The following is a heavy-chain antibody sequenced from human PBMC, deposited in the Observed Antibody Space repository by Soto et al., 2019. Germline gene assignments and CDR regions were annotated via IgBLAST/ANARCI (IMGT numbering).Heavy chain of an antibody. D-gene: IGHD6-13*01. CDR2: ISGSGGST. J-gene: IGHJ4*02. CDR1: GFSFSTYA. Sequence: GGSLRLSCEASGFSFSTYAMSWVRQAPGKGLEWVSAISGSGGSTNYADSVKGRFTISRDNSKNTLYLQMNSLRAEDTAVYYCAKVYSSWYLFDYWGQGILVTVSS. V-gene: IGHV3-23*01. CDR3: AKVYSSWYLFDY.